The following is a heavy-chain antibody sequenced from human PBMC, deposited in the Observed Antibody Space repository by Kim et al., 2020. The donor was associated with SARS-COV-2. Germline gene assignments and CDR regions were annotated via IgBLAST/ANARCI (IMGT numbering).Heavy chain of an antibody. CDR2: ISGGAGNT. J-gene: IGHJ3*02. CDR3: AKATGAQRGTFHI. CDR1: GFTFSSYA. D-gene: IGHD1-1*01. V-gene: IGHV3-23*01. Sequence: GGSLRLSCAASGFTFSSYAMSWIRQAPGKGLEWVSAISGGAGNTYNADSVKGRFTISRDNSENTLYLQMNSLRVEDTAVYYCAKATGAQRGTFHIWGQGT.